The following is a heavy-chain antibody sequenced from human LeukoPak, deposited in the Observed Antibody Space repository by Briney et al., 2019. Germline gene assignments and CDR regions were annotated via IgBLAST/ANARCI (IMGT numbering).Heavy chain of an antibody. CDR3: AGDRGAVGIVATSYFDY. CDR2: IWYDGSNK. V-gene: IGHV3-33*01. Sequence: GGSLRLSCAASGFTFSSYGMHWVRQAPGKGLEWVAIIWYDGSNKYYADSVKGRFTISRDNSKNTLYLQMNSLRAEDTAVYYCAGDRGAVGIVATSYFDYWGQGTLVTVSS. J-gene: IGHJ4*02. D-gene: IGHD5-12*01. CDR1: GFTFSSYG.